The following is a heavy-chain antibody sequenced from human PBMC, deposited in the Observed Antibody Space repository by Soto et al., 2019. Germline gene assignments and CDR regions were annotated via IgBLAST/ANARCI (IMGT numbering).Heavy chain of an antibody. CDR1: GFTFISYW. CDR3: ARGTISMDY. J-gene: IGHJ4*02. CDR2: IKQDGSEK. D-gene: IGHD3-3*01. V-gene: IGHV3-7*01. Sequence: LRLSCAASGFTFISYWMSWVRQAPGKGLEWVANIKQDGSEKYYVDSVKGRFTISRDNAKNSLYLQMNSLRAEDTAVYYCARGTISMDYWGQGTLVTVSS.